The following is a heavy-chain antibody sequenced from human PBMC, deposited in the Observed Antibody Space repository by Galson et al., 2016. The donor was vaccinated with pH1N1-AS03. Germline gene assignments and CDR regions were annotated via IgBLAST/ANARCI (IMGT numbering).Heavy chain of an antibody. D-gene: IGHD1-1*01. CDR2: INTNTGNP. J-gene: IGHJ3*02. V-gene: IGHV7-4-1*02. CDR1: GYTFNTYD. Sequence: SVKVSCKASGYTFNTYDMNWVRQAPGQGLEWMGWINTNTGNPTYAQGFTGRFVFSWDTSVSTAYLHISSLKAEDTAVYYCARDKSGSFQDAFDIWGQGTMVTVSS. CDR3: ARDKSGSFQDAFDI.